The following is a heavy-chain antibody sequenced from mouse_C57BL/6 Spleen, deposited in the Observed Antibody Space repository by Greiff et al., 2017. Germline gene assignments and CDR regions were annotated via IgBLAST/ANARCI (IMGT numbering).Heavy chain of an antibody. CDR1: GFSLSTSGMG. J-gene: IGHJ1*03. D-gene: IGHD2-1*01. V-gene: IGHV8-12*01. Sequence: QVTLKESGPGILQSSQTLSLTCSFSGFSLSTSGMGVSWIRQPSGKGLEWLAHIYWDDDKRHNPSLKSQLTISKDTSRNQVFLKITSVDTADTATYYCARRAKVYYGNHWYFDVWGTGTTVTVSS. CDR3: ARRAKVYYGNHWYFDV. CDR2: IYWDDDK.